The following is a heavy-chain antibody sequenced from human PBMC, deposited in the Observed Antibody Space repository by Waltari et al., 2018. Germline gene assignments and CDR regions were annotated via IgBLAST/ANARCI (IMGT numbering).Heavy chain of an antibody. D-gene: IGHD1-1*01. CDR1: SGSISIPNSF. CDR3: ARTTFVRYFDY. J-gene: IGHJ4*02. Sequence: QVQLQESGPGLVKPSQTLTLTCTVSSGSISIPNSFWSWIRQAPGKGLEWIGGVSYRVITYYNPSLESRVTMSVDTSKNQFSLNLNSVTAADAAIYYCARTTFVRYFDYWGQGTLVTVSS. V-gene: IGHV4-30-4*01. CDR2: VSYRVIT.